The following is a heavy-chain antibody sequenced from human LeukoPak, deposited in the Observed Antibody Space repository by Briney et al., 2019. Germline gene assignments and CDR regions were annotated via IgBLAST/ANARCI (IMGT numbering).Heavy chain of an antibody. Sequence: SETLSLTCTVSGGSISSYYWGWIRQPPGKGLEWIGYIYYSGSTNYNPSLKSRVTISVDTSKNQFSLKLSSVTAADTAVYYCARVRGYSGSYPNWFDPWGQGTLVTVSS. V-gene: IGHV4-59*01. CDR3: ARVRGYSGSYPNWFDP. J-gene: IGHJ5*02. CDR2: IYYSGST. D-gene: IGHD1-26*01. CDR1: GGSISSYY.